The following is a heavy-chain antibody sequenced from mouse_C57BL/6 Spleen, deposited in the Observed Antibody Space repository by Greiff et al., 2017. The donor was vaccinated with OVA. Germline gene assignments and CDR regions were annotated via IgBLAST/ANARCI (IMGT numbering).Heavy chain of an antibody. Sequence: VQLQQSGPELVKPGASVKISCKASGYSFTGYYMNWVKQSPEKSLEWIGEINPSTGGTTYNQKFKAKATLTVDKSSSTAYMQLKSLTSEDSAVYYCARRILYDYGSFDYWGQGTTLTVSS. CDR1: GYSFTGYY. CDR2: INPSTGGT. V-gene: IGHV1-42*01. CDR3: ARRILYDYGSFDY. J-gene: IGHJ2*01. D-gene: IGHD1-1*01.